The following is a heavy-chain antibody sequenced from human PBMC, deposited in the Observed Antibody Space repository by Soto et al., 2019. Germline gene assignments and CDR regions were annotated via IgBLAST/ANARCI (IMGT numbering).Heavy chain of an antibody. Sequence: QVQLVQSGAEVKKPGSSVKVSCKASGGTFSSYAISWVRQAPGQGLEWMGGIIPIFGTANYAQKFQGRVTITADKSTSTAYMELSSLRSEDTAVYYCARVLAADFWSGYYFDYWGQGTLVTVSS. CDR2: IIPIFGTA. V-gene: IGHV1-69*06. J-gene: IGHJ4*02. CDR1: GGTFSSYA. CDR3: ARVLAADFWSGYYFDY. D-gene: IGHD3-3*01.